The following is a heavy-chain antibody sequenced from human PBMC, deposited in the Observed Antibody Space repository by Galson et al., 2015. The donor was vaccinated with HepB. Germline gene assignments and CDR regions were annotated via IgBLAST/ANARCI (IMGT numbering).Heavy chain of an antibody. J-gene: IGHJ4*02. Sequence: SLRLSCAASGFAFSTYSMNWVRQAPGKGLEWVSYISSSSSTIYYADSVKGRFTISRDNAKNSLYLQMNSLRAEDTAVYYCARGLKSSSVFYVDYWGQGTLVTVSS. D-gene: IGHD6-6*01. V-gene: IGHV3-48*01. CDR3: ARGLKSSSVFYVDY. CDR2: ISSSSSTI. CDR1: GFAFSTYS.